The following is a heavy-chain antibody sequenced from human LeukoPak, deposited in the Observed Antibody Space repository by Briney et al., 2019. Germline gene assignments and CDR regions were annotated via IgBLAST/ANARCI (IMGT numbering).Heavy chain of an antibody. V-gene: IGHV1-69*06. CDR3: ARSRDIVVVPAAYRNWFDP. Sequence: ASVKVSCKASGGTFSSYAISWVRQAPGQGLEWMGGIIPIFGTANYAQKVQGRVTITADKSTSTAYMELSSLRSEDTAVYYCARSRDIVVVPAAYRNWFDPWGQGTLVTVSS. D-gene: IGHD2-2*01. CDR1: GGTFSSYA. J-gene: IGHJ5*02. CDR2: IIPIFGTA.